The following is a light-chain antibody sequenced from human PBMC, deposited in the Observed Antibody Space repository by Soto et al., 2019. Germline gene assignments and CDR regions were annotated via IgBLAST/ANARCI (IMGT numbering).Light chain of an antibody. Sequence: DIQMTQSPSTLSASVGARVPITCRASQSISSWLAWYQQQPGKAPKLLIYGASNLQSGVPSRFIGSGSGTHFTLSINSLRPEDFATYYCQQSFAAPVTFGGGTKV. J-gene: IGKJ4*01. CDR2: GAS. V-gene: IGKV1-39*01. CDR3: QQSFAAPVT. CDR1: QSISSW.